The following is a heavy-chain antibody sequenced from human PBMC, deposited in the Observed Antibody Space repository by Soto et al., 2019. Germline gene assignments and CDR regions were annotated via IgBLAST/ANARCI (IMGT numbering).Heavy chain of an antibody. J-gene: IGHJ6*02. Sequence: QVQMVQSGAEVKKPGASVKVSCKGSGYTFINHDIAWVRQAPGQGLEWLGWISVFNGYTNYAQKLQGRVTMTTDTSTSTAYMELRSLRSDDTAVYYCARVNVYNFGMDVWGQGTTVTVSS. V-gene: IGHV1-18*01. CDR3: ARVNVYNFGMDV. CDR1: GYTFINHD. CDR2: ISVFNGYT.